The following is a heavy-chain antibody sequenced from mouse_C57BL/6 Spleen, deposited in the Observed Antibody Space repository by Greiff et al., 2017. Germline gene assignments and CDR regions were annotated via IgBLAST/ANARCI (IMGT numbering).Heavy chain of an antibody. J-gene: IGHJ2*01. CDR1: GYTFTDYN. Sequence: VQLQQSGPELVKPGASVKMSCKASGYTFTDYNMHWVKQSHGKSLEWIGYINPNNGGTSYNQKFKGKATLTDNKSSSTAYMELRSLTSEDSAVYYCARGIYGNYDRGYFDYWGQGTTLTVSS. V-gene: IGHV1-22*01. CDR2: INPNNGGT. CDR3: ARGIYGNYDRGYFDY. D-gene: IGHD2-1*01.